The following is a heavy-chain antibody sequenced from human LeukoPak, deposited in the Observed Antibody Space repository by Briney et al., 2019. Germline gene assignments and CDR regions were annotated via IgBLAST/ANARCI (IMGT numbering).Heavy chain of an antibody. CDR1: GYTFTSYY. V-gene: IGHV1-46*03. D-gene: IGHD2-2*02. Sequence: ASVKVSCKASGYTFTSYYMHWVRQAPGQGLEWMGIINPSGGSTSYAQEFQGRVTMTRDTSTSTVYMELSSLRSEDTAVHYCARAGEDCSSTSCYRNDFDYWGQGTLVTVSS. CDR3: ARAGEDCSSTSCYRNDFDY. CDR2: INPSGGST. J-gene: IGHJ4*02.